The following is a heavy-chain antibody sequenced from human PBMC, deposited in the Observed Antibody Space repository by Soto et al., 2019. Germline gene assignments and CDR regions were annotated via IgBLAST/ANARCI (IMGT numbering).Heavy chain of an antibody. CDR1: GFLFRTYA. CDR2: ISYDGTTV. D-gene: IGHD2-8*01. CDR3: ARDKSYAIITSTHFDT. V-gene: IGHV3-30-3*01. J-gene: IGHJ5*02. Sequence: HPXGCLRLSCAASGFLFRTYAMNWVRQAPGKGLEWVADISYDGTTVFYADSVKGRFTISRDNSKNTLYLQMNSLRPEDTAVYYCARDKSYAIITSTHFDTWGQGTLVTVSS.